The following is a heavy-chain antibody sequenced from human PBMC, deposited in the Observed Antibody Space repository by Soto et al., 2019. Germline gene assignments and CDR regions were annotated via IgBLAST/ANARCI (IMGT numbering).Heavy chain of an antibody. CDR1: GYSFTSYW. J-gene: IGHJ5*02. Sequence: GESLKISFKGSGYSFTSYWICWVRQMPEKGLEWMGIIYPGDSDTRYSPSFQGQVTISADKSISTAYLPWSSMKASDTAMYYCETGKRSDCSGGSCYWNWCDPWGRRTLVTVCS. CDR3: ETGKRSDCSGGSCYWNWCDP. V-gene: IGHV5-51*01. CDR2: IYPGDSDT. D-gene: IGHD2-15*01.